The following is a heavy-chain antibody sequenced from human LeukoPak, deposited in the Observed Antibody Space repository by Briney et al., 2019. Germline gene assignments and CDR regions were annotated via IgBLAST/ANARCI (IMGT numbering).Heavy chain of an antibody. CDR3: ARGKWRWLQLFDY. CDR1: GDSVSSSNYY. V-gene: IGHV4-34*01. J-gene: IGHJ4*02. CDR2: INHSGST. D-gene: IGHD5-24*01. Sequence: SETLSLTCTVFGDSVSSSNYYWSWIRQPPGKGLEWIGEINHSGSTNYNPSLKSRVTISVDTSKNQFSLKLSSVTAADTAVYYCARGKWRWLQLFDYWGQGTLVTVSS.